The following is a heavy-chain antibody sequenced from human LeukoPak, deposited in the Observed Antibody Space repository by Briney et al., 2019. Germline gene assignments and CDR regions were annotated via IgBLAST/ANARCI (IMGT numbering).Heavy chain of an antibody. D-gene: IGHD6-13*01. J-gene: IGHJ4*02. CDR1: GGTFSSYA. V-gene: IGHV1-69*13. Sequence: SVKVSCKASGGTFSSYAISWVRQAPGQGLEWMGGIIPIFGTANYAQKFQGRVTITADESTSTAYMELSSLRSEDTAVYYCARERVGYSSSWSSYYFDYWGQGTLVTVFS. CDR2: IIPIFGTA. CDR3: ARERVGYSSSWSSYYFDY.